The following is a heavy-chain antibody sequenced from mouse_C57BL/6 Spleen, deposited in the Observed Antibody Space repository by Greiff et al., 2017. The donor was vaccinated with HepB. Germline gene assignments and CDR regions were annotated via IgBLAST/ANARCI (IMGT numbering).Heavy chain of an antibody. CDR3: ARHPYDYDGYFDV. CDR1: GYTFTSYW. Sequence: QVQLKQSGAELAKPGASVKLSCKASGYTFTSYWMHWVKQRPGQGLEWIGYINPSSGYTKYNQKFKDKATLTADKSSSTAYMQLSSLTYEDSAVYYCARHPYDYDGYFDVWGTGTTVTVSS. J-gene: IGHJ1*03. V-gene: IGHV1-7*01. D-gene: IGHD2-4*01. CDR2: INPSSGYT.